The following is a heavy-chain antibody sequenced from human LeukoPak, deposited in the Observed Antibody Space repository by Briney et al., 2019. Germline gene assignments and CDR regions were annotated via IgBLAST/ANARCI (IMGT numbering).Heavy chain of an antibody. CDR3: ARAGVAGFDY. CDR2: INHSGST. CDR1: GGSFSGYY. D-gene: IGHD6-19*01. Sequence: PSETLSLTCAVYGGSFSGYYWSWIRQPPGKGLEWIGEINHSGSTNYNPSLKSRVTISVDTSKNQFSLKLSSVTAADTAVYYCARAGVAGFDYWGQGTTVTVSS. V-gene: IGHV4-34*01. J-gene: IGHJ4*03.